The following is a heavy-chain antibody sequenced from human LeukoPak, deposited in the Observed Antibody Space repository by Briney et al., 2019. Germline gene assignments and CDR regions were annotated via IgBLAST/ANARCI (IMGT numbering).Heavy chain of an antibody. CDR3: ARGSEELYSYVVRGYYYYMDV. CDR2: IYSGGST. V-gene: IGHV3-53*01. D-gene: IGHD5-18*01. J-gene: IGHJ6*03. Sequence: PGGSLRLSCAASGFTVSSNYRSWVRQAPGKGLEWVSVIYSGGSTYYADSVKGRFTISRDNSKNTLYLQMNSLRAEDTAVYYCARGSEELYSYVVRGYYYYMDVWGKGTTVTVSS. CDR1: GFTVSSNY.